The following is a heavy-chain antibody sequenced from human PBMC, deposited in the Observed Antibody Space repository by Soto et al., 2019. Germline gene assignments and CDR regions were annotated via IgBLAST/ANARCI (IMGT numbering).Heavy chain of an antibody. CDR1: GGSISSGDYY. J-gene: IGHJ5*02. CDR3: ARDGVVAAPGSDWFDP. CDR2: IYYSGST. D-gene: IGHD2-15*01. Sequence: QVQLQESGPGLVKPSQTLSLTCTVSGGSISSGDYYWSWIRQPPGKGLEWIGYIYYSGSTYYNPSLKSRVTISVDTSKTQFSLKLSSVTAADTAVYYCARDGVVAAPGSDWFDPWGQGTLVTVSS. V-gene: IGHV4-30-4*01.